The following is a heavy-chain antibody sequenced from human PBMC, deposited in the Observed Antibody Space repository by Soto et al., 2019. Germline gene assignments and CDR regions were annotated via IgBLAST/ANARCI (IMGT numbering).Heavy chain of an antibody. CDR1: GFTFSSYA. V-gene: IGHV3-74*01. CDR2: INSNGTST. J-gene: IGHJ4*01. D-gene: IGHD3-16*02. Sequence: GGSLRLSCAASGFTFSSYAMSWVRQAPGKGLEWVSRINSNGTSTNYADSVKGRFTISRDNARNTLYLQMNSLRGEDTAVYYCATAGNYRFDTWGHGTLVTVSS. CDR3: ATAGNYRFDT.